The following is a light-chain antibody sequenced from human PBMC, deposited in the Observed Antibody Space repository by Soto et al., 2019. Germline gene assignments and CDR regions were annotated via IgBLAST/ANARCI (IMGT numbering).Light chain of an antibody. J-gene: IGKJ4*01. CDR2: GAS. Sequence: EIVLTQSPGTLSLSPGERATLSCRASQSVSSSYLAWYQQKPGQAPRLLIYGASSRATGIPDRFSGSGSGTDFTLTISRLESEDFAVYYCQQYDISPLTFGGGTKVEMK. CDR3: QQYDISPLT. V-gene: IGKV3-20*01. CDR1: QSVSSSY.